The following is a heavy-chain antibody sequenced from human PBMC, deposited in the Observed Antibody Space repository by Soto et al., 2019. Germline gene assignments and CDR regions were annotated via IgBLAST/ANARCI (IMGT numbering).Heavy chain of an antibody. Sequence: QVQLVQSGAEVKKPGSSVKVSCKASGVTINSFAVTWVRQAPGQGFQWLGGITPLFETTNYAQNFQGRVTITVDESTTTSYMELRGLASEDTAVYYCARGYGGYFDDWGQGTLVIVSS. CDR2: ITPLFETT. V-gene: IGHV1-69*01. D-gene: IGHD4-17*01. J-gene: IGHJ4*02. CDR3: ARGYGGYFDD. CDR1: GVTINSFA.